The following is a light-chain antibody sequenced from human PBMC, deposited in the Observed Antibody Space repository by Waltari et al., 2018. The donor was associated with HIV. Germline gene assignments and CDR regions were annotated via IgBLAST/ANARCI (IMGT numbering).Light chain of an antibody. V-gene: IGLV2-8*01. Sequence: QSALTQPPSASGSPGQSVIISCTGTTRHIGAYNYVSWSQHHPGKAPKLMISEVYKRPSGVPDRFFGSKSDNTASLTVSGLQAEDEAVYYCSSYAGSNNLVFGGGTKLTVL. CDR2: EVY. J-gene: IGLJ2*01. CDR1: TRHIGAYNY. CDR3: SSYAGSNNLV.